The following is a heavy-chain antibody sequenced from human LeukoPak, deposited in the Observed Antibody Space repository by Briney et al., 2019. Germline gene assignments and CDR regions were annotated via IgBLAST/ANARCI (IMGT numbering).Heavy chain of an antibody. Sequence: GASVKVSCKASGYSFTANYIHWVRQAPGQGLEWMGWVNPNRGDTNCARKFQDRVTMTIDTSINTAYMDLSRLTSDDTAVYYCARGSFLGTASWFDPWGQGTLVTVS. D-gene: IGHD2-8*02. CDR3: ARGSFLGTASWFDP. J-gene: IGHJ5*02. CDR2: VNPNRGDT. V-gene: IGHV1-2*02. CDR1: GYSFTANY.